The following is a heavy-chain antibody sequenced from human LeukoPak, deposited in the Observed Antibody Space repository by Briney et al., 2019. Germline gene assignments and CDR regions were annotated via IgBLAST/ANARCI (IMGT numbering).Heavy chain of an antibody. CDR3: ARGVDYGGLYYFDY. J-gene: IGHJ4*02. V-gene: IGHV4-39*07. CDR1: GGSISSSSYY. CDR2: IYYSGST. D-gene: IGHD4-23*01. Sequence: SETLSLTCTVSGGSISSSSYYWGWIRQPPGKGLEWIGSIYYSGSTYYNPSLKSRVTISVDTSKNQFSLKLSSVTAADTAVYYCARGVDYGGLYYFDYWGQGTLVTVSS.